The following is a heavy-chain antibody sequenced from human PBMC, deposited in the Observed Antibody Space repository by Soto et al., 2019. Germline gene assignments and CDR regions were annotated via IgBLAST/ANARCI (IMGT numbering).Heavy chain of an antibody. CDR1: GFTFRSYV. CDR2: TSYDGSNN. D-gene: IGHD3-16*01. J-gene: IGHJ4*02. CDR3: ARWGTTAGLDV. Sequence: QVQLVESGGGVVQPGTSLRLSCVGSGFTFRSYVIHWVRQAPGKGLEWVALTSYDGSNNFYGDSVKGRFTISRHNSRNTVELQMCSLRFEDTALYYCARWGTTAGLDVWGQVTLVSVSS. V-gene: IGHV3-33*05.